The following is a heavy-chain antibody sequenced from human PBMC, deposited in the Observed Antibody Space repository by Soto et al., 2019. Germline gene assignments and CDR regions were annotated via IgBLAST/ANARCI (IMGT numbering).Heavy chain of an antibody. Sequence: QAQLVQSGPEVKEPGTSVKVSCKASGFSFSRSAVQWVRQARGQSLAWIGGIVVGSGKTNYAQKFQERVTITWDMSTSSAYMELSSLRSEDTAVYHCGAPYVYYWSGYSVMDVWGQGTTVTVSS. J-gene: IGHJ6*02. CDR2: IVVGSGKT. D-gene: IGHD3-3*01. CDR3: GAPYVYYWSGYSVMDV. CDR1: GFSFSRSA. V-gene: IGHV1-58*01.